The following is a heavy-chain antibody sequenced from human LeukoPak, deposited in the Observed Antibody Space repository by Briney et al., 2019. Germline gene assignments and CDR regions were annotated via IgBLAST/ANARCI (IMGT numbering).Heavy chain of an antibody. CDR1: GFTFSSYW. D-gene: IGHD3-10*01. V-gene: IGHV3-7*03. J-gene: IGHJ3*02. CDR3: ARAGLLWFGPPGGDAFDI. CDR2: IKQDGSEK. Sequence: PGGSPRLSCAASGFTFSSYWMSWVRQAPGKGLEWVANIKQDGSEKYYVDSVKGRFTISRDNAKNSLYLQMNSLRAEDTAVYYCARAGLLWFGPPGGDAFDIWGQGTMVTVSS.